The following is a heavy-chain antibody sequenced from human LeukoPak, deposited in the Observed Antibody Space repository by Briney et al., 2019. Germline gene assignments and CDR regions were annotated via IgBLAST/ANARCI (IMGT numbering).Heavy chain of an antibody. Sequence: GESLRLSCAASGFTFSAYAMTWVRQAPGKGLEWVSAISDSGGRTNYADSVKGRFTISRDNSKNTLSLQMSSLRAEDTAVYYCAQAHCTSTTCSYYMDVWGKGTTVTVSS. D-gene: IGHD2-2*01. CDR3: AQAHCTSTTCSYYMDV. J-gene: IGHJ6*03. V-gene: IGHV3-23*01. CDR1: GFTFSAYA. CDR2: ISDSGGRT.